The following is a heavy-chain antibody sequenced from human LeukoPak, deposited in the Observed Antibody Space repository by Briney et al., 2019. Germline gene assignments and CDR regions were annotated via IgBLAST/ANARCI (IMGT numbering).Heavy chain of an antibody. CDR2: INPNSGGT. V-gene: IGHV1-2*06. J-gene: IGHJ4*02. CDR1: GYTFTCYY. CDR3: ARGYGYCSSTSCYIVGLFDY. D-gene: IGHD2-2*02. Sequence: GASVKVSCKASGYTFTCYYMHWVRQAPGQGLEWMGRINPNSGGTNYAQKFQGRVTMTRDTSISTAYMELSRLRSDDTAVYYCARGYGYCSSTSCYIVGLFDYWGQGTLVTVSS.